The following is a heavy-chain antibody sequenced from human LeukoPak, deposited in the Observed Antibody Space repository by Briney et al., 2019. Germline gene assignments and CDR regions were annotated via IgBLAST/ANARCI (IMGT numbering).Heavy chain of an antibody. CDR2: VSYDGTTE. CDR1: RFTFSIYG. CDR3: AREYGSGSYYHHDAFDI. D-gene: IGHD3-10*01. Sequence: GGSLRLSCVGTRFTFSIYGMHWVRQAPGKGLEWVAVVSYDGTTEYYADSVKGRFTISRDNFKNTLYLQMNSLRAEDTAVYYCAREYGSGSYYHHDAFDIWGQGTMVTVSS. J-gene: IGHJ3*02. V-gene: IGHV3-30*03.